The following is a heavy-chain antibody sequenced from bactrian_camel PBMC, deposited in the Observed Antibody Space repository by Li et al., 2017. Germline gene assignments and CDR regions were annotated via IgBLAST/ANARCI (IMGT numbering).Heavy chain of an antibody. CDR2: IYTGHGGT. CDR3: AADLGWCGSAPLQRTFRN. D-gene: IGHD1*01. V-gene: IGHV3S1*01. CDR1: GYTRKQNLC. Sequence: VQLVESGGGAVQTGGSLRLSCTVHGYTRKQNLCLGWFRQAPGKEREEVAAIYTGHGGTWYSDSVRGRFTISHVNANNTLHLQMNSLKPEDTAVYYCAADLGWCGSAPLQRTFRNWGQGTQVTV. J-gene: IGHJ4*01.